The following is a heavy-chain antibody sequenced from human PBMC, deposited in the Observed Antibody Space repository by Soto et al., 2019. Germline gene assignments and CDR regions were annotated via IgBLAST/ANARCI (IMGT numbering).Heavy chain of an antibody. CDR2: INPAGTIT. D-gene: IGHD3-16*01. Sequence: GGSLRLSCAASGFPFSHYWMHWVRQTPGKGLVWVSRINPAGTITNYADSVEGRFTISRDNADSALFLQMNSLSAEDTAIYYCTSDTFGLRDTWGQGTLVTVS. CDR3: TSDTFGLRDT. CDR1: GFPFSHYW. J-gene: IGHJ5*02. V-gene: IGHV3-74*01.